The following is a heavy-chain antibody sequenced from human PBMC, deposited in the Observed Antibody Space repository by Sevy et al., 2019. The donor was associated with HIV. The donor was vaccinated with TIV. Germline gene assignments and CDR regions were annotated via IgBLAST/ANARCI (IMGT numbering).Heavy chain of an antibody. V-gene: IGHV3-30*02. CDR2: IQVDGREK. J-gene: IGHJ5*02. CDR1: GFTLSDSG. Sequence: GGSLRLSCAASGFTLSDSGVHWVRQAPGKGLEWVAFIQVDGREKIYTDSVKDRFTISRDSSTNTVYLQMNSLRGEDTAVYYCAKRPTAAWGQGTLVTVSS. CDR3: AKRPTAA.